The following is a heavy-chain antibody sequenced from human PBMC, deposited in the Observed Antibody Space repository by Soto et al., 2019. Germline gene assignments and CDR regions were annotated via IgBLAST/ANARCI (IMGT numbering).Heavy chain of an antibody. V-gene: IGHV3-30-3*01. Sequence: PGGSLRLSCAASGFTFSSYAMHWVRQAPGKGLEWVAVISYDGSNKYYADSVKGRFTISRDNSKNTLYLQMNSLRAEDTAVYYCARAGYDSSGPTKYYFDYWGQGTLVTVSS. CDR2: ISYDGSNK. CDR3: ARAGYDSSGPTKYYFDY. D-gene: IGHD3-22*01. CDR1: GFTFSSYA. J-gene: IGHJ4*02.